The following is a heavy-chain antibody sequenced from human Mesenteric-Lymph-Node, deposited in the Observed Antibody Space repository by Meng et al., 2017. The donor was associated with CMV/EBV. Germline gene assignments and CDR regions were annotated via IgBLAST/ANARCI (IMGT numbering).Heavy chain of an antibody. CDR3: ARQRGGSHFDY. V-gene: IGHV4-39*01. CDR1: SGSISSSSYY. J-gene: IGHJ4*02. Sequence: SETLSLTCTVSSGSISSSSYYWGWIRQPPGKGPEWIGNIFYSGNTYYNPSLKSRVTISVDTSKNQFSLMLNSVTAADTAVYYCARQRGGSHFDYWGQGTLVTVSS. CDR2: IFYSGNT. D-gene: IGHD1-26*01.